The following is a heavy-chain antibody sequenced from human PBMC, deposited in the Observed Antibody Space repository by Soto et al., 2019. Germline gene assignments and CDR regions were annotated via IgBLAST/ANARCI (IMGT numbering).Heavy chain of an antibody. V-gene: IGHV6-1*01. CDR1: GDSVSGNSAA. CDR3: PLNRATGTTGGGYYYYGMDV. J-gene: IGHJ6*02. Sequence: SQTLSLTCAISGDSVSGNSAAWNWVRQSPSRGLEWLGRTYYRSKWYNDYAVSVKSRITINPDTSKNQFSLQLNSVTPEDTAVYYCPLNRATGTTGGGYYYYGMDVWGQGTTVTVSS. CDR2: TYYRSKWYN. D-gene: IGHD1-7*01.